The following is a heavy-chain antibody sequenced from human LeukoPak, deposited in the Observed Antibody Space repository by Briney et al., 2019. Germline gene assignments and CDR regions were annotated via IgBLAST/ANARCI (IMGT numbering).Heavy chain of an antibody. D-gene: IGHD6-19*01. Sequence: GGSLRLSCAASGLPFSSHGMHWVRPAPGKGLEWVAVIWYDGSNKYYADSVKGRFTIYRDNSKNTLYLQTNSLRVEDTAVYYCAGSMAVAGTIDYWGQGTLVTVSS. CDR3: AGSMAVAGTIDY. CDR2: IWYDGSNK. CDR1: GLPFSSHG. J-gene: IGHJ4*02. V-gene: IGHV3-33*01.